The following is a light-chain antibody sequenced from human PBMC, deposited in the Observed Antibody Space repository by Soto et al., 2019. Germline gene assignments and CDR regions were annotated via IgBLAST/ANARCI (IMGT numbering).Light chain of an antibody. Sequence: QSVLTQPASVSGSPGQSITISCTGSSSDLGNYVSWYQQHPGEVPKLIIYSVSNRPSGVSNRFSGSKSANTASLTISGLQAEDEADYYCSSYTSINNLVFGGGTLLTVL. CDR2: SVS. J-gene: IGLJ2*01. V-gene: IGLV2-14*01. CDR3: SSYTSINNLV. CDR1: SSDLGNY.